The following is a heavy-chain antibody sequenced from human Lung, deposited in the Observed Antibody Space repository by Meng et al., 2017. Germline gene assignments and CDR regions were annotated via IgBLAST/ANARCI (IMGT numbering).Heavy chain of an antibody. Sequence: GGSLRLSCAASGFSFSSYAMSWVRHAPGKGLEWVSALSGGGFTTYYADSVKGRFAISRHNSKNTLYLQMHSLRAEDTALYYCAKYSYGLGDYLDYWGQGALVTVSS. CDR1: GFSFSSYA. J-gene: IGHJ4*02. CDR3: AKYSYGLGDYLDY. D-gene: IGHD3-10*01. V-gene: IGHV3-23*01. CDR2: LSGGGFTT.